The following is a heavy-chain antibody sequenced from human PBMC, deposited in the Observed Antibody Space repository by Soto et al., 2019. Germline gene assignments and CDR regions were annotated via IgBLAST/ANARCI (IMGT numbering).Heavy chain of an antibody. V-gene: IGHV1-18*01. Sequence: QVQVVQSEVEVRRPGASVRVSCKASGFTLDNHAMSWVRQAPGQGLEWMGWISAIVYNDAKNYARKFLGRLTMTSGTSPNEVYLDQRSLRTDDTAVYYCARGTKGAWGWYFDLWGRGTLVVVSS. J-gene: IGHJ2*01. CDR2: ISAIVYNDAK. CDR3: ARGTKGAWGWYFDL. D-gene: IGHD1-26*01. CDR1: GFTLDNHA.